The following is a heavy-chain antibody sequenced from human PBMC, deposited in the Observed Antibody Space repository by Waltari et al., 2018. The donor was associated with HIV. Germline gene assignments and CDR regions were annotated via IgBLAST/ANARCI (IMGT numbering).Heavy chain of an antibody. Sequence: QVQLVECGGGVVQPGGSLRLSCTASAFPCSNHGTYWVRQAPGKGLQWVAFIRYDGTNKYYADSVKGRFIISRDNSKNTLSLQMHSLRAEDTAVYYCAKAPHHYDSSGPVYWGQGTLVTVSS. CDR1: AFPCSNHG. CDR3: AKAPHHYDSSGPVY. V-gene: IGHV3-30*02. CDR2: IRYDGTNK. D-gene: IGHD3-22*01. J-gene: IGHJ4*02.